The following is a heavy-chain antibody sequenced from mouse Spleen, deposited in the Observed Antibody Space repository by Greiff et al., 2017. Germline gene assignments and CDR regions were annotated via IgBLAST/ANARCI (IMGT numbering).Heavy chain of an antibody. Sequence: QVQLQQSGAELVKPGASVKISCKASGYAFSSYWMNWVKQRPGKGLEWIGQIYPGDGATNYNGKFKGKATLTADKSSSTAYMQLSSLTSEDSAVYYCAIGDYYGNWFAYWGQGTLVTVSA. D-gene: IGHD1-1*01. CDR2: IYPGDGAT. CDR3: AIGDYYGNWFAY. J-gene: IGHJ3*01. CDR1: GYAFSSYW. V-gene: IGHV1-80*01.